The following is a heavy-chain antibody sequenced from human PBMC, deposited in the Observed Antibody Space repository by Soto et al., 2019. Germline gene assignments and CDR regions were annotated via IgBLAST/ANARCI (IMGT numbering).Heavy chain of an antibody. J-gene: IGHJ4*02. CDR3: AKAATITTLYNFDF. Sequence: QPGGSLRLSCAASGFTFSSFGMNWVRQAPGKGLEWVSHMSDSGGSTYHAASVKGRFTVSRDNSKNTLYLQMNSLRAEDTAVYYCAKAATITTLYNFDFWGQGTLVTVSS. CDR1: GFTFSSFG. CDR2: MSDSGGST. D-gene: IGHD4-4*01. V-gene: IGHV3-23*01.